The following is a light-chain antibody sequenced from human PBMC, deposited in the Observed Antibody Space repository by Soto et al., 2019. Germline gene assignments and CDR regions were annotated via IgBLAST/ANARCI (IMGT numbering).Light chain of an antibody. CDR3: QQYYSIPLT. J-gene: IGKJ4*02. CDR2: WAS. CDR1: QSVLYSSDNNDY. Sequence: DIVMTQSPDSLALSLGERATINCKSTQSVLYSSDNNDYLAWYQQKPGQPPKPLIYWASTRESGVPDRFSGSGSGTDFTLSISSLQAEDVAVYFCQQYYSIPLTFGGGTKVDIK. V-gene: IGKV4-1*01.